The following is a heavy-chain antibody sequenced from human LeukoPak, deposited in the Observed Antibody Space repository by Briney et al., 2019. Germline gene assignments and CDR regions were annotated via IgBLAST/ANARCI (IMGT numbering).Heavy chain of an antibody. V-gene: IGHV3-23*01. J-gene: IGHJ4*02. CDR2: ISNNGGYT. Sequence: GSLRLSCAASGFTFSSSAMSWVRQAPGKGLEWVSAISNNGGYTYYADSVQGRFTISRDNSKSTLCLQMNGLRAEDTAVYYCAKQLGYCSDGSCYLLYWGQGTLVTVSS. D-gene: IGHD2-15*01. CDR3: AKQLGYCSDGSCYLLY. CDR1: GFTFSSSA.